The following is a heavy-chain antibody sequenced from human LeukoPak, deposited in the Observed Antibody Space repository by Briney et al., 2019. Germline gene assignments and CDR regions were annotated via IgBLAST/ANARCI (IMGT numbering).Heavy chain of an antibody. V-gene: IGHV1-69*04. Sequence: SVKVSCKASGGTFSSYAISWVRQAPGQGLEWMGRIIPILGIANYAQKFQGRVTITADKSASTAYMELSSLRSEDTAVYYCARGLGYCSGGSCYDYWGQGTLVTVSS. CDR2: IIPILGIA. CDR3: ARGLGYCSGGSCYDY. J-gene: IGHJ4*02. CDR1: GGTFSSYA. D-gene: IGHD2-15*01.